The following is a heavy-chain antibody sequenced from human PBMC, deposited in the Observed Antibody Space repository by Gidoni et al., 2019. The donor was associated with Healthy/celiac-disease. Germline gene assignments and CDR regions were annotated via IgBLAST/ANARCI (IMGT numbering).Heavy chain of an antibody. CDR1: GFTFVDYA. CDR2: ISWKSGSI. J-gene: IGHJ4*02. CDR3: AKDRWELPDTPADY. D-gene: IGHD1-26*01. V-gene: IGHV3-9*01. Sequence: EVQLVESGGGLVQPGRSLRLSCAAFGFTFVDYAIHWVRQAPGKGLAWVSCISWKSGSIGYADSVKGRFTISRDNAKNSLYLQMNSLRAEDTALYYCAKDRWELPDTPADYWGQGTLVTVSS.